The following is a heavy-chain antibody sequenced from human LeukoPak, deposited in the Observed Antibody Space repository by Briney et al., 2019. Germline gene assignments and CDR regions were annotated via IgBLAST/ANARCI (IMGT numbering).Heavy chain of an antibody. J-gene: IGHJ5*02. CDR3: ARGPPRIRFLEWLLLYNWFDP. CDR1: GGSISSYY. CDR2: IYYSGST. D-gene: IGHD3-3*01. Sequence: TSETLSLTCTVSGGSISSYYWSWIRQPPGKGLEWIGYIYYSGSTNYNPSLKSRVTISVDTSKNQFSLKLSSVTAADTAVYYCARGPPRIRFLEWLLLYNWFDPWGQGTLVTVSS. V-gene: IGHV4-59*01.